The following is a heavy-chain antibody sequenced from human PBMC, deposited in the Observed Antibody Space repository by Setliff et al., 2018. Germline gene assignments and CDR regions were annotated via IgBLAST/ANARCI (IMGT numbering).Heavy chain of an antibody. Sequence: EASVKVSCKTSGYSFTSYGISWVRQAPGQGLEWMGCINSHSGDTKYAQKFQGRVTMTRDTSISTAFLELSRLTPDDTAVYYCARDPRRAGGYWGQGTLVTVSS. CDR3: ARDPRRAGGY. V-gene: IGHV1-2*02. D-gene: IGHD3-10*01. J-gene: IGHJ4*02. CDR1: GYSFTSYG. CDR2: INSHSGDT.